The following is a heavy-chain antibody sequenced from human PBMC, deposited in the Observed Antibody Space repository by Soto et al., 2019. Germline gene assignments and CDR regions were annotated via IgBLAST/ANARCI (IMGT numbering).Heavy chain of an antibody. J-gene: IGHJ6*02. CDR2: INPNSGGT. V-gene: IGHV1-2*04. D-gene: IGHD5-18*01. CDR3: ARAGRALEGPGIQLWLRSGYYYGMDV. Sequence: WASVKVSCKASGYTFTGYYMHWVRQAPGQGLEWMGWINPNSGGTNYAQKFQGWVTMTRDTSISTAYMELSRLRSDDTAVYYCARAGRALEGPGIQLWLRSGYYYGMDVWGQGTTVTVSS. CDR1: GYTFTGYY.